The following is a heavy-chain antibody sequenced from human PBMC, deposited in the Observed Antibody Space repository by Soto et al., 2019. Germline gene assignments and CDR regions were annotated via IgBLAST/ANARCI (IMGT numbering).Heavy chain of an antibody. CDR3: VKCDQLLRYYFEF. CDR1: GFTLRSYA. V-gene: IGHV3-23*01. D-gene: IGHD3-9*01. J-gene: IGHJ2*01. CDR2: ISGSGVST. Sequence: PGSSLRLSSSASGFTLRSYAMSCVLQAPGKGLEWVSAISGSGVSTDYADSVKGRFTISRDNSKNTLFLRMSSLRVEDTALYFPVKCDQLLRYYFEFWRPGTLVTVSS.